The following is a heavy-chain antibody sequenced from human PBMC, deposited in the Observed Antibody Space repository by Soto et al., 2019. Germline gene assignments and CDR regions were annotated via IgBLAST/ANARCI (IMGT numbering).Heavy chain of an antibody. J-gene: IGHJ4*02. CDR2: VYYNGIT. Sequence: ETLSLTCTVSGGSINNHYWSWIRQPPGKGLEWLGYVYYNGITNYNPSLKSRVTISVDTSKNQFSLKLSSVTAADTAVYYCARHPIAAAGTNFDYWSQGTLVTVSS. V-gene: IGHV4-59*11. CDR1: GGSINNHY. CDR3: ARHPIAAAGTNFDY. D-gene: IGHD6-13*01.